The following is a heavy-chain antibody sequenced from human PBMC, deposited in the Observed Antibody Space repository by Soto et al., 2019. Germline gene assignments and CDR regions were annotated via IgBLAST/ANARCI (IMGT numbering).Heavy chain of an antibody. D-gene: IGHD3-10*01. CDR1: GFTLSSYA. CDR2: ISGSGVGT. V-gene: IGHV3-23*01. CDR3: AKRSDGSGYFDY. Sequence: EVQLLESGGGLAQPGGSLRLSCAASGFTLSSYAMSWVRQAPGKGVEWVSDISGSGVGTYYADSVEGRFTISRDNSKNTIDLQMNSLRAEDTAVYYCAKRSDGSGYFDYWGQGTLVTVSS. J-gene: IGHJ4*02.